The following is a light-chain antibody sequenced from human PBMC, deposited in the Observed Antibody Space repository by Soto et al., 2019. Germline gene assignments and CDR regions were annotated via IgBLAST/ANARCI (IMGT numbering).Light chain of an antibody. Sequence: EIVLTQSPGTLSLSPGERATLSCRASQSVSSSYLAWYQQKPGQAPRLLIYGASSRATGIPDRFSGSGSGTDFTLTISRLEPEDGAVYYCQRYGSSITFGQGTRLEIK. CDR1: QSVSSSY. CDR2: GAS. CDR3: QRYGSSIT. J-gene: IGKJ5*01. V-gene: IGKV3-20*01.